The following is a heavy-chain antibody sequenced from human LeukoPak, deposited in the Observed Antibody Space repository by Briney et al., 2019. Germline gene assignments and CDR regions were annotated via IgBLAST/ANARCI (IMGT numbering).Heavy chain of an antibody. J-gene: IGHJ6*03. CDR2: IIPIFGTA. Sequence: GASVKVSCKASVGTFSSYAISWVRQAPGQGLEWMGGIIPIFGTANYAQKFQGRVTITADKSTSTAYMELSSLRSEDTAVYYCASRSRGHYYYYYYMDVWGKGTTVTVSS. D-gene: IGHD3/OR15-3a*01. V-gene: IGHV1-69*06. CDR3: ASRSRGHYYYYYYMDV. CDR1: VGTFSSYA.